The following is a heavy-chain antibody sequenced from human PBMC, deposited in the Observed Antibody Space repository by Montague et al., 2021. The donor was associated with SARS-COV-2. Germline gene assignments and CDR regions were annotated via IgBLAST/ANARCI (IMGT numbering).Heavy chain of an antibody. J-gene: IGHJ6*02. Sequence: SETLSLTCAVYGASFSGYYWNFIRQTPGKGLERLGEISHSGTTKYNPSLKSRFTISADTSKNQFSLTLTSVTAADTAVYFCARTPGRVWGLDVWGHGTTVTVSS. CDR1: GASFSGYY. V-gene: IGHV4-34*01. D-gene: IGHD3-10*01. CDR3: ARTPGRVWGLDV. CDR2: ISHSGTT.